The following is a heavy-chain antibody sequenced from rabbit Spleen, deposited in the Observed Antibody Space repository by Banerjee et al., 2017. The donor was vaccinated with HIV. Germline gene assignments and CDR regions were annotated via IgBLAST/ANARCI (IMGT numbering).Heavy chain of an antibody. V-gene: IGHV1S40*01. CDR3: ARGGRSYSL. CDR1: GVSFSISSY. D-gene: IGHD4-1*01. CDR2: IDAGSSGYT. Sequence: QSLEESGGDLVKPGASLTLTCTASGVSFSISSYMCWVRQAPGKGLEWIACIDAGSSGYTYYASWAKGRFTISKTSSTTVTLQLNSLSAADTARYFCARGGRSYSLWGPGTLVTVS. J-gene: IGHJ4*01.